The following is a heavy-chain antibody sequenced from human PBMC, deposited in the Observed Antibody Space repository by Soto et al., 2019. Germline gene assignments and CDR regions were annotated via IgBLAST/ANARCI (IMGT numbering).Heavy chain of an antibody. V-gene: IGHV4-31*11. J-gene: IGHJ1*01. D-gene: IGHD5-12*01. Sequence: VQLQESGPGLVKPSQTLSLTCAVSAESVTSPGNYWNWIRQRPDTGLEWIGYISSGGSTFYNPSLQSRVSLSLDTSNILFSLTLNAVTAADTAVSDCTLNHCAGGGGYDRDYWGQGTRGTVSS. CDR3: TLNHCAGGGGYDRDY. CDR2: ISSGGST. CDR1: AESVTSPGNY.